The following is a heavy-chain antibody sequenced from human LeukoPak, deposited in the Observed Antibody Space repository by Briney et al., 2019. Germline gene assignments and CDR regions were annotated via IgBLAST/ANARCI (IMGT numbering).Heavy chain of an antibody. CDR3: ARSGLSRFGF. CDR1: GFTFSSYG. V-gene: IGHV3-23*01. D-gene: IGHD2/OR15-2a*01. CDR2: FSGSGGST. J-gene: IGHJ4*02. Sequence: TGGSLRLSCAASGFTFSSYGMHWVRQAPGKGLQWVSAFSGSGGSTYYADSVKGRFTISRDNSRNTLYLQMNSLRAEDTAVYYCARSGLSRFGFWGQGTLVTVPS.